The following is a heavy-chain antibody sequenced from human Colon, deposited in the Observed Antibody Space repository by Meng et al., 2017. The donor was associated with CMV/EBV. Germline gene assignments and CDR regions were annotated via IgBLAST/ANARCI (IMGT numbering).Heavy chain of an antibody. CDR2: INSDGTTT. D-gene: IGHD3-16*01. CDR3: VRGHYDGA. CDR1: GFAFSIYW. V-gene: IGHV3-74*01. Sequence: GGSLRLSCAASGFAFSIYWMHWVRQVPGKGLEWVARINSDGTTTTYADSVKGRFIVSRDNPKSTVYLQMNSLKGEDTAVYFCVRGHYDGAWGHGTLVTVSS. J-gene: IGHJ4*03.